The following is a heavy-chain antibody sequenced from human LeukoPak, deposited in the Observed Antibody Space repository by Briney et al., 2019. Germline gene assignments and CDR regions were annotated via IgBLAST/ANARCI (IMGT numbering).Heavy chain of an antibody. Sequence: SETLSLTCTVSGGSISSGGHSWNWIRQHPGKGLEWIGYIYYSGSTYYNPSLKSRVTISVDTSKNQFSLKLSSVTAADTAVYYCAGYYGSGSSFDYWGQGTLVTVSS. V-gene: IGHV4-30-4*08. CDR2: IYYSGST. CDR3: AGYYGSGSSFDY. J-gene: IGHJ4*02. CDR1: GGSISSGGHS. D-gene: IGHD3-10*01.